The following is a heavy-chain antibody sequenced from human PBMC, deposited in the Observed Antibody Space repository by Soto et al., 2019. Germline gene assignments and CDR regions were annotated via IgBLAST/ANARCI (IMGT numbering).Heavy chain of an antibody. J-gene: IGHJ6*02. D-gene: IGHD3-3*01. CDR2: IIPIFGTA. CDR3: ARDVIFGVVKGVTGYYYYGMDV. V-gene: IGHV1-69*13. CDR1: GGTFSSYA. Sequence: SVKVSCSASGGTFSSYAISWVRQAPGQGLEWMGGIIPIFGTANYAQKFQGRVTITADESTSTAYMELSSLRSEDTAVYYCARDVIFGVVKGVTGYYYYGMDVWGQGTTVTVSS.